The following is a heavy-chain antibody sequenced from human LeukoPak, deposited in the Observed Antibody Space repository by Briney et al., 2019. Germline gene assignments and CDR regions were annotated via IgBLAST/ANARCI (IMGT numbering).Heavy chain of an antibody. Sequence: PGGSLRLSCAASGFTFSSYEMNWVRQAPGKGLEWVSYISSSGSTIYYADSVKGRFTISRDNAKNSLYLQMNSLRAEDTAVYYCARVGGSGWYNWFDPWGQGTLVTVSS. CDR1: GFTFSSYE. CDR3: ARVGGSGWYNWFDP. D-gene: IGHD6-19*01. J-gene: IGHJ5*02. V-gene: IGHV3-48*03. CDR2: ISSSGSTI.